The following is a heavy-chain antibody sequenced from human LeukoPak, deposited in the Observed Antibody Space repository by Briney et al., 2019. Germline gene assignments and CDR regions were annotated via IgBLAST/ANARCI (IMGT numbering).Heavy chain of an antibody. CDR2: IYYSGST. CDR3: ARGGLIRGTGYYFDY. V-gene: IGHV4-31*03. J-gene: IGHJ4*02. CDR1: GGSISSGGYY. Sequence: SETLSLSCSVSGGSISSGGYYWSWIRQHPGKGLEWIGYIYYSGSTYYNPSLKSRVTISVDTSKNQFSLKLSSVTAADTAVYYCARGGLIRGTGYYFDYWGQGTLVTVSS. D-gene: IGHD3-10*01.